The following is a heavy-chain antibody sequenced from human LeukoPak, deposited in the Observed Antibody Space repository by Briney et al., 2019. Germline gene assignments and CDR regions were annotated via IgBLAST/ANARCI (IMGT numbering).Heavy chain of an antibody. CDR2: IIPIFGTA. V-gene: IGHV1-69*05. CDR1: GGTFSSYA. CDR3: ALGYCSSTSCPPPYYHMDV. J-gene: IGHJ6*03. D-gene: IGHD2-2*01. Sequence: GASVKVSCKASGGTFSSYAISWVRQAPGQGLEWMGGIIPIFGTANYAQKFQGRVTITTDESTSTAYMELSSLRSEDTAVYYCALGYCSSTSCPPPYYHMDVWGKGTTVTVSS.